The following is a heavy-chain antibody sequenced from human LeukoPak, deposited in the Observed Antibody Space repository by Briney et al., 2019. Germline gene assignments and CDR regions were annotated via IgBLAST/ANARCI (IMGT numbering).Heavy chain of an antibody. D-gene: IGHD3-9*01. J-gene: IGHJ4*02. CDR1: GGSISSGDYY. V-gene: IGHV4-30-4*01. Sequence: SETLSLTCTVSGGSISSGDYYWSWIRQPPGKGLEWIGYIYYSGSTYYNPSPKSRVTISVDTSKNQFSLKLSSVTAVDTAVYYCARDDFDHYFDYWGQGTLVTVSS. CDR2: IYYSGST. CDR3: ARDDFDHYFDY.